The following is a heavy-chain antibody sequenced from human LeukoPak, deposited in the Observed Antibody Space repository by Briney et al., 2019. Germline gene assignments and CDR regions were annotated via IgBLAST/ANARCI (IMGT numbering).Heavy chain of an antibody. CDR2: INPNSGGT. CDR3: ARDPPNDFGYFDY. CDR1: GYTFTGYY. J-gene: IGHJ4*02. Sequence: ASVKVSCXASGYTFTGYYMHWVRQAPGQGLGWMGRINPNSGGTNYAQKFQGRVTMTRDTSISTVYMELSRLRSDDTAVYYCARDPPNDFGYFDYWGQGTLVTVSS. D-gene: IGHD4/OR15-4a*01. V-gene: IGHV1-2*06.